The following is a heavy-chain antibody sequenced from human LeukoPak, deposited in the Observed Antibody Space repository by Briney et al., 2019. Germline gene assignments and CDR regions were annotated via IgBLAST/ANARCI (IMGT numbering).Heavy chain of an antibody. V-gene: IGHV3-30*02. CDR3: AKVVRYYYDSSGSALDY. CDR2: IRYEGSNT. D-gene: IGHD3-22*01. Sequence: PGGSLRLSCAAWGFIFSPNGMHGVRQAPGKGLEWVAFIRYEGSNTQYADSVKGRFTISRDTSKNALYLQMNSLRTEDTGMYYCAKVVRYYYDSSGSALDYWGQGTLVTVSS. CDR1: GFIFSPNG. J-gene: IGHJ4*02.